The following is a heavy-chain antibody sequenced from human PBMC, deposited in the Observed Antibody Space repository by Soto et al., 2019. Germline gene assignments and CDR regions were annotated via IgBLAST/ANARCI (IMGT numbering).Heavy chain of an antibody. J-gene: IGHJ4*02. D-gene: IGHD5-12*01. Sequence: QVQLLQSGAEVKKPGSSVKVSCKASGGAFGSYAINWVRQAPGQGLEWMGGIIPMFDTTNYAQRFQGRVTVTAHETTSTVYLVLTRLRSEDRAMYYCTRHRGCSSGYWGQDLWGQGTLVTVSS. CDR1: GGAFGSYA. CDR2: IIPMFDTT. V-gene: IGHV1-69*01. CDR3: TRHRGCSSGYWGQDL.